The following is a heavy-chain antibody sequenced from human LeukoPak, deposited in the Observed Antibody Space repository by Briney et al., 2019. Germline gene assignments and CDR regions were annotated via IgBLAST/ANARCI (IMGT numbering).Heavy chain of an antibody. V-gene: IGHV3-15*01. J-gene: IGHJ6*02. D-gene: IGHD3-3*01. CDR3: TTDYHYDFWSGYWGNYYGMDV. Sequence: PGGSLRLSCAASGFTFSNAWMSWVRQAPGKGLEWVGRIKSKTDGGTTDYAAPVKGRFTISRDDSKNTLYLQMNSLKTEATAVYYCTTDYHYDFWSGYWGNYYGMDVWGQGTTVTVSS. CDR1: GFTFSNAW. CDR2: IKSKTDGGTT.